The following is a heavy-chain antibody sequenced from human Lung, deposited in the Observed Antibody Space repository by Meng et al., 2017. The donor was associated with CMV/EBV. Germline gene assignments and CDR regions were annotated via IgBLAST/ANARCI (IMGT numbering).Heavy chain of an antibody. V-gene: IGHV4-39*07. J-gene: IGHJ4*02. CDR2: TYYSGST. D-gene: IGHD7-27*01. CDR1: GSSISSRSYY. CDR3: ASDNNWGPDY. Sequence: SXTXSLXCTVSGSSISSRSYYWGWIRQPPGKGLEWIGSTYYSGSTYYNPSIKSRVTITVETSKNQFSLELTRLTSDDTAVYYCASDNNWGPDYWGQGTLVTVSS.